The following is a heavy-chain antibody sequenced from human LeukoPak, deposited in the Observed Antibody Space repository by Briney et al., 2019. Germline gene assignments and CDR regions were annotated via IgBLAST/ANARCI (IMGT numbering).Heavy chain of an antibody. D-gene: IGHD5-18*01. J-gene: IGHJ4*02. V-gene: IGHV5-51*01. CDR1: GYSLTSYW. CDR2: IYPGDSDT. CDR3: ARPADAGIHYFDY. Sequence: GESLKISCKGSGYSLTSYWIGWVRQMPGKGLEWMGIIYPGDSDTRYSPSFQGQVTISADKSISTASLQWSSLKASDTAMYYCARPADAGIHYFDYWGQGTLVTVSS.